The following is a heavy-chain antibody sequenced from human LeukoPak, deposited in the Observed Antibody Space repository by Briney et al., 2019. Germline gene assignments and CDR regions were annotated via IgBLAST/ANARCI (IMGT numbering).Heavy chain of an antibody. D-gene: IGHD6-13*01. CDR1: GFTFSSYA. V-gene: IGHV3-23*01. CDR2: IGGSGGST. Sequence: AGGSLRLSCAASGFTFSSYAMSWVRQAPGKGLEWVSAIGGSGGSTYYADSVKGRFTISRDNSKNTLYLQMNSLRAEDTAVYYCAKGMNRAAAGYFDYWGQGTLVTVSS. J-gene: IGHJ4*02. CDR3: AKGMNRAAAGYFDY.